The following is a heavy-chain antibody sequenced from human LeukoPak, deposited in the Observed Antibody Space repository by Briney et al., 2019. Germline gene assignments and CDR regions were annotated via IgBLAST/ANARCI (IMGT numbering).Heavy chain of an antibody. CDR2: IYHSGST. V-gene: IGHV4-30-2*01. CDR1: GGSIGTYY. Sequence: SETLSLTCSVSGGSIGTYYWSWIRQPPGKGLEWIGYIYHSGSTYYNPSLKSRVTISVDRSKNQFSLKLSSVTAADTAVYYCARARFGELLLDYWGQGTLVTVSS. D-gene: IGHD3-10*01. CDR3: ARARFGELLLDY. J-gene: IGHJ4*02.